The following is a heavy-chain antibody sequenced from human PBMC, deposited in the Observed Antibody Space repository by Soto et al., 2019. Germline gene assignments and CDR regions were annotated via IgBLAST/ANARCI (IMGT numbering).Heavy chain of an antibody. J-gene: IGHJ4*02. CDR3: ARDSALLDY. CDR1: GYTFTNYA. Sequence: QVQLVQSGAEVKKPGASVKVSCKASGYTFTNYAMHWVRQAPGQRLEWMGWINAGNGNTKYSQKFQGRVTITRDTSASTADMELGRLRSEDRAVYYCARDSALLDYWGQGILVTVSS. CDR2: INAGNGNT. D-gene: IGHD2-2*02. V-gene: IGHV1-3*01.